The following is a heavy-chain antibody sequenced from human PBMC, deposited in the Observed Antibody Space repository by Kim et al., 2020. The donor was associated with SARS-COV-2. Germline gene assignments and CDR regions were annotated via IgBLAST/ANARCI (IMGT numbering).Heavy chain of an antibody. Sequence: GGSLRLSCAASGFTFSSYAMHWVRQAPGKGLEWVAVISYDGSNKYYADSVKGRFTISRDNSKNTLYLQMNSLRAEDTAVYYCARTRGKLEYSSSWYGLVFWFDPWGQGTLVTVSS. J-gene: IGHJ5*02. CDR1: GFTFSSYA. CDR2: ISYDGSNK. V-gene: IGHV3-30*04. CDR3: ARTRGKLEYSSSWYGLVFWFDP. D-gene: IGHD6-13*01.